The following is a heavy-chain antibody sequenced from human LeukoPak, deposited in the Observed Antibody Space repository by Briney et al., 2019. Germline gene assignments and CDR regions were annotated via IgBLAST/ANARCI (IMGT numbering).Heavy chain of an antibody. Sequence: SETLSLTCTVYGGSISSYYWSWIRQPPGKGLEWIGRIYYSGSTYYNPSLKSRVTISVDTSKNQFSLKLSSVTAADSAVYYCARDCTSCFPYYYGRDVWGQGTTVTVSS. V-gene: IGHV4-39*07. CDR1: GGSISSYY. CDR2: IYYSGST. CDR3: ARDCTSCFPYYYGRDV. D-gene: IGHD2-2*01. J-gene: IGHJ6*02.